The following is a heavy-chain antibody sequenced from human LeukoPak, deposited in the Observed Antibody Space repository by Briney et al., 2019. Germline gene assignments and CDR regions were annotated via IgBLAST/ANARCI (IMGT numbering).Heavy chain of an antibody. Sequence: GASVKVSCKASGYTFTTYGISWVRQAPGQGLQWMAWITPYNGHTNYAQKFQGRVTMTTDTSTSTAYMELRSLTSDDTAVYYCARDHRGSYGLDAFEIWGQGTMVTVSS. D-gene: IGHD1-26*01. V-gene: IGHV1-18*01. CDR3: ARDHRGSYGLDAFEI. CDR2: ITPYNGHT. CDR1: GYTFTTYG. J-gene: IGHJ3*02.